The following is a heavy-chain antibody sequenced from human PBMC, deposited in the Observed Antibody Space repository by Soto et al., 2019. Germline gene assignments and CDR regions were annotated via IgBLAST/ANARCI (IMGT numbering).Heavy chain of an antibody. V-gene: IGHV4-31*03. D-gene: IGHD4-17*01. CDR2: IYYSGST. J-gene: IGHJ5*02. CDR1: GGSISSGGYY. Sequence: PSETLSLTCTVSGGSISSGGYYWSWIRQHPGKGLEWIGYIYYSGSTYYNPSLKSRVTISVDTSKNQFSLKLSSVTAADTAVYYCAGSAMLDYSDYEGGFDPWGQGTLVTVSS. CDR3: AGSAMLDYSDYEGGFDP.